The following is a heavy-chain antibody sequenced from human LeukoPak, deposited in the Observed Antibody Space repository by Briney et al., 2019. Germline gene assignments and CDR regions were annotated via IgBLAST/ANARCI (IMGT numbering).Heavy chain of an antibody. CDR2: ISYDGSNK. CDR3: ARDLRFDYQYYFDY. Sequence: PGGSLRLSCAASGFTFSSYGMHWVRQAPGKGLEWVAVISYDGSNKYYADSVKGGFTISRDNSKNTLYLQMNSLRAEDTAVYYCARDLRFDYQYYFDYWGQGTLVTVSS. CDR1: GFTFSSYG. J-gene: IGHJ4*02. V-gene: IGHV3-30*03. D-gene: IGHD3-9*01.